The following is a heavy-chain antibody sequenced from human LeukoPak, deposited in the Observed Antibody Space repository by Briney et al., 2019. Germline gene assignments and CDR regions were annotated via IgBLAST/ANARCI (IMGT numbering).Heavy chain of an antibody. J-gene: IGHJ4*02. V-gene: IGHV3-23*01. CDR1: GFTFSSYA. CDR2: ISGSGGST. Sequence: GSLRLSCAASGFTFSSYAMSWVRQAPGKGLEWVSAISGSGGSTYYADSVKGRFTISRDNSKNTLYLQMNSLRAEDTAVYYCAKGIAVAGELNYWGQGTLVTVSS. CDR3: AKGIAVAGELNY. D-gene: IGHD6-19*01.